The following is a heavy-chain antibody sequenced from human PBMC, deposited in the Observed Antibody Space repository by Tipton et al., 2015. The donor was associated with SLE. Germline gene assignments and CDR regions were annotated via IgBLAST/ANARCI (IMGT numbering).Heavy chain of an antibody. CDR3: ARDRRGWYFDL. V-gene: IGHV4-39*07. J-gene: IGHJ2*01. Sequence: LSLTCTVSGGSIRSSNYYWGWIRQPPGKGLEWIGSISYSGSTNYNPSLKSRVTISVDTSKNQFSLKLSSVTAADTAVYYCARDRRGWYFDLWGRGTLVTVSS. CDR2: ISYSGST. D-gene: IGHD3-10*01. CDR1: GGSIRSSNYY.